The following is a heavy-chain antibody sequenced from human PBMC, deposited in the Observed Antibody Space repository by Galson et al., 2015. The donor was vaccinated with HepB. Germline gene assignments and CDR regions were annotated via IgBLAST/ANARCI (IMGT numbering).Heavy chain of an antibody. V-gene: IGHV1-18*04. CDR3: ARDAIPDSGYYPTGWFDP. CDR2: ISAYNGNT. D-gene: IGHD3-22*01. J-gene: IGHJ5*02. CDR1: GYTFTSYG. Sequence: SVKVSCKASGYTFTSYGISWVRQAPGQGLEWMGWISAYNGNTNYAQKLQGRVTMTTDTSTSTAYMELRSLRSDDTAVYYCARDAIPDSGYYPTGWFDPWGQGTLVTVSS.